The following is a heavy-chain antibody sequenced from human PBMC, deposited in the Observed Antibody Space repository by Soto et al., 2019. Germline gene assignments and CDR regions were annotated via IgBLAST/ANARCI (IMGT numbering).Heavy chain of an antibody. CDR2: INHSGTT. CDR3: ARGRGYVYGSNFYGLDV. Sequence: PAETLSLTCGVYRGSFSGFYWIWVRHTPVGGLEWIGEINHSGTTNYNPSFQNRVTISVDKSTNNFSLKMTSVTAADAAVYYCARGRGYVYGSNFYGLDVWGQGTTVTVSS. D-gene: IGHD6-25*01. J-gene: IGHJ6*02. V-gene: IGHV4-34*01. CDR1: RGSFSGFY.